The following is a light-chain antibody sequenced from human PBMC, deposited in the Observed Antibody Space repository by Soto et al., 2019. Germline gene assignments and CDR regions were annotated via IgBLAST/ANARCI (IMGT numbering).Light chain of an antibody. CDR3: FSYGGSRAV. CDR1: SSDVGSHNL. J-gene: IGLJ7*01. Sequence: QSALTQPASVSGSPGQSITISCIETSSDVGSHNLVSWYQQHPGQAPKLMIYEVSKRPLGVSTRFSASKSGNTASLTISGLEAEDEANYYCFSYGGSRAVFGGGTQLTVL. CDR2: EVS. V-gene: IGLV2-23*02.